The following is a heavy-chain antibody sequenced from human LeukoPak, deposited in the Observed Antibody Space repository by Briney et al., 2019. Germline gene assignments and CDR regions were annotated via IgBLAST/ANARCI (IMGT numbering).Heavy chain of an antibody. CDR2: ISTSGRTR. J-gene: IGHJ4*02. CDR3: ARDSPLSGY. Sequence: GGSLRLSCAASGFTFSSYSLNWVRQAPGKGLEWVSYISTSGRTRYYADSVKGRFAISRDDAKNSLYLQMNSLRAVDTAVYYCARDSPLSGYWGQGTLVTVSS. D-gene: IGHD2/OR15-2a*01. V-gene: IGHV3-48*04. CDR1: GFTFSSYS.